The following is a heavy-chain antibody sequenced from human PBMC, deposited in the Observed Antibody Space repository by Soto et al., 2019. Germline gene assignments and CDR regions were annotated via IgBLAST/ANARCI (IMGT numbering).Heavy chain of an antibody. V-gene: IGHV3-30-3*01. CDR2: ISYDGSDK. D-gene: IGHD2-21*02. CDR3: ARYIVVVTATYAFDI. J-gene: IGHJ3*02. CDR1: GFTFSSYA. Sequence: QVQLVESGGGVVQPGRSLRLSCAASGFTFSSYAMHWVRQAPGKGLEWVAVISYDGSDKYYADSVKGRFTISRDNSKKTLNLQMNSLRAEDTAVYYCARYIVVVTATYAFDIWGQGTMVTVSS.